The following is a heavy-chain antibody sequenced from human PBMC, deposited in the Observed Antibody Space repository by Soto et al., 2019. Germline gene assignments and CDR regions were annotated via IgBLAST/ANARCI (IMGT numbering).Heavy chain of an antibody. J-gene: IGHJ3*02. CDR1: GFSFSTYG. CDR3: AKDLSSSVDGFDI. CDR2: TWYDGIDK. D-gene: IGHD6-13*01. Sequence: GGALRLSCAASGFSFSTYGMHWVRQAPGKGLEWVAGTWYDGIDKYYADSVRGRFTISRDNSEKTLYLQMSSLRADDTAIYYCAKDLSSSVDGFDIWGQGTKVTVSS. V-gene: IGHV3-33*06.